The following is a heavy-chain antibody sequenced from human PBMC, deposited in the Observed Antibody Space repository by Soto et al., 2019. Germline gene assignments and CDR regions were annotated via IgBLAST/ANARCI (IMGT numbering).Heavy chain of an antibody. Sequence: EVQLVESGGGLVQPGGSLRLSCAASGFTFSSYSMNWVRQAPGKGLEWVSYISSSSSTIYYADSVKGRFTISRDNAKNSLYLQMNGLRAEDTALYYCAREGAWGSSDYWGQGTLVTVSS. CDR1: GFTFSSYS. CDR2: ISSSSSTI. CDR3: AREGAWGSSDY. V-gene: IGHV3-48*01. J-gene: IGHJ4*02. D-gene: IGHD3-16*01.